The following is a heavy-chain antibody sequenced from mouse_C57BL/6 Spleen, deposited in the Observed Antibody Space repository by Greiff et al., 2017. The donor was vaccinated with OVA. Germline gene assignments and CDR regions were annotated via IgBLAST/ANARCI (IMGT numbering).Heavy chain of an antibody. CDR2: IHPNSGST. Sequence: VQLQQSGAELVKPGASVKLSCKASGYTFTSYWMHWVKQRPGQGLEWIGMIHPNSGSTNYNEKFKSKATLTVDKSSSTAYMQLSSLTSEDSAVYYCARSGVAFYYFDYWGQGTTLTVSS. J-gene: IGHJ2*01. CDR3: ARSGVAFYYFDY. CDR1: GYTFTSYW. D-gene: IGHD1-1*01. V-gene: IGHV1-64*01.